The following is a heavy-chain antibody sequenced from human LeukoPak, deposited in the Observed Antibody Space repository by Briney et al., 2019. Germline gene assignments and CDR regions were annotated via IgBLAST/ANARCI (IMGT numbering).Heavy chain of an antibody. J-gene: IGHJ4*02. D-gene: IGHD4-11*01. Sequence: PGGSLRLSCAASGFTFSSYAMHLVRQAPGKGLEWVAVISYDGSNKYYADSVKGRFPISRDNSKNTLYLQMNSLRAEDTAVYYCARDLRGDYRFDYWGQGTLVTVSS. V-gene: IGHV3-30*04. CDR1: GFTFSSYA. CDR2: ISYDGSNK. CDR3: ARDLRGDYRFDY.